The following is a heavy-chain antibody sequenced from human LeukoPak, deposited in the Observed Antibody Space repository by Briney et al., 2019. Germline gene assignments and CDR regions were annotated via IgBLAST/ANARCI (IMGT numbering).Heavy chain of an antibody. CDR1: GFTFSSYA. CDR3: ANYYDSSGFFDY. Sequence: GGSLRLSCAASGFTFSSYAMHWVRQAPGKGLEWVAVISYDGSNKYYADSVKGRFTISRDNSKNTLYLQMNSLRAEDTAVYYCANYYDSSGFFDYWGQGTLVTVSS. V-gene: IGHV3-30-3*01. CDR2: ISYDGSNK. D-gene: IGHD3-22*01. J-gene: IGHJ4*02.